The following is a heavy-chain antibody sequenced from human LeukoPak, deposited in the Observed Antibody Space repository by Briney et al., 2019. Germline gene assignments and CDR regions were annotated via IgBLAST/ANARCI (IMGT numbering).Heavy chain of an antibody. J-gene: IGHJ6*02. CDR1: GGSISSYY. CDR3: ARGTVAGSYYYYGMDV. CDR2: IYYSGST. Sequence: PSETLSLTCTVSGGSISSYYWSWIRQPPGKGLEWIGYIYYSGSTNYNPSLKCRVTISVDTSKNQFSLKLSSVTAADTAVYYCARGTVAGSYYYYGMDVWGQGTTVTVSS. V-gene: IGHV4-59*01. D-gene: IGHD6-19*01.